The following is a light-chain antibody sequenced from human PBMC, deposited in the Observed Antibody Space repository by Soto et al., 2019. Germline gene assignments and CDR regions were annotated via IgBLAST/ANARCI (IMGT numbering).Light chain of an antibody. Sequence: EIVMTQSPATLSVSPGERATLSCRASQSVSSNLAWYQQKPGQAPRLLIYGASIRATGIPDTFSGSGSGTDFTLTISRLEPEDFAVYYCQQYAGSPWTFGRGTKVDNK. V-gene: IGKV3-20*01. CDR3: QQYAGSPWT. J-gene: IGKJ1*01. CDR2: GAS. CDR1: QSVSSN.